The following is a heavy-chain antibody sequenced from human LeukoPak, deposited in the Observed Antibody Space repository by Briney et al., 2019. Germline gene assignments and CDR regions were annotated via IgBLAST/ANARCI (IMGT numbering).Heavy chain of an antibody. CDR2: IYYNGST. D-gene: IGHD4-17*01. CDR1: GGSISSYY. J-gene: IGHJ6*02. Sequence: SETLSLTCTVSGGSISSYYWSWIRQPPGKGLEWIGYIYYNGSTNYNPSLKSRVTISVDTSKNQFSLKLSSVTAADTAVYYCARWSGMTTVTQTYYGMDVWGQGTTVTVSS. CDR3: ARWSGMTTVTQTYYGMDV. V-gene: IGHV4-59*08.